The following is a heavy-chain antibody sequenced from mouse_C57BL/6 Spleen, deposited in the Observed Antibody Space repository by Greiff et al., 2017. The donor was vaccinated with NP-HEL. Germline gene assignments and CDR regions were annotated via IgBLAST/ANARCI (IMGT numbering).Heavy chain of an antibody. V-gene: IGHV1-55*01. Sequence: QVQLQQPGAELVKPGASVKMSCKASGYTFTSYWITWVKQRPGQGLEWIGDIYPGSGSTNYNEKFKSKATLTVDTSSSTAYMQLSSLTSEDSAVYYCARGYGNLNYYAMDYWGQGTSVTVSS. D-gene: IGHD2-1*01. CDR2: IYPGSGST. CDR1: GYTFTSYW. CDR3: ARGYGNLNYYAMDY. J-gene: IGHJ4*01.